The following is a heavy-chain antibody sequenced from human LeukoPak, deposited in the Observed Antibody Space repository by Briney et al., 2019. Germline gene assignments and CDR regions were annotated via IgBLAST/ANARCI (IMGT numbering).Heavy chain of an antibody. Sequence: PGGSLRLSCVASGFTFSISWVTWVRQAPGKGLEWVANIDKHGSGKYYVDSVKGRFAISRDYASNSVFLQMDSLGAEDTSVYYCARDAGWGYYDLWGQGTPVTVSS. CDR1: GFTFSISW. V-gene: IGHV3-7*01. D-gene: IGHD1-26*01. J-gene: IGHJ4*02. CDR3: ARDAGWGYYDL. CDR2: IDKHGSGK.